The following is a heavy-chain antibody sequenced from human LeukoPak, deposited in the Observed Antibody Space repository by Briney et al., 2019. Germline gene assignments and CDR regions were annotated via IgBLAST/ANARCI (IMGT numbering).Heavy chain of an antibody. Sequence: AGGSLRLSCVASGFTFSSYWMHWVRQDPTKGLVWVSRTNGDGRNINYADSVRGRFTISRDNSKNTLYLQMNSLRAEDTAVYYCAKAPRCNSASCSGNYMDVWGKGTTVTVSS. CDR2: TNGDGRNI. D-gene: IGHD2-2*01. V-gene: IGHV3-74*01. J-gene: IGHJ6*03. CDR1: GFTFSSYW. CDR3: AKAPRCNSASCSGNYMDV.